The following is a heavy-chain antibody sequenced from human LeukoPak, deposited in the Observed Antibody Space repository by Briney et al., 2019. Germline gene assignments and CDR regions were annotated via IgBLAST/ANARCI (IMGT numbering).Heavy chain of an antibody. D-gene: IGHD3-3*01. V-gene: IGHV4-59*01. Sequence: SETLSLTCTVSGGSISSYNWSWIRQPPGKGLEWIGYIYYSGSTNYNPSLKSRVTISVDTSKNQFSLKLSSVTAADTAVYYCARVTTYYDFWSGQNYYYYGMDVWGQGTTVTVSS. CDR3: ARVTTYYDFWSGQNYYYYGMDV. CDR1: GGSISSYN. J-gene: IGHJ6*02. CDR2: IYYSGST.